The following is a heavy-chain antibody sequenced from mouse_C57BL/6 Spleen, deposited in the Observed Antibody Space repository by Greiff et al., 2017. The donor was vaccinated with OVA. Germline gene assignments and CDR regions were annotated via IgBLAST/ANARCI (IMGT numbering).Heavy chain of an antibody. Sequence: EVKVEESGGGLVQPEGSLKLSCAASGFSFNTYAMNWVRQAPGKGLEWVARIRSKSNNYATYYADSVKDRFTISRDDSESMLYLQMNNLKTEDTAMYYCVRPFDVWGTGTTVTVSS. V-gene: IGHV10-1*01. CDR2: IRSKSNNYAT. CDR3: VRPFDV. CDR1: GFSFNTYA. J-gene: IGHJ1*03.